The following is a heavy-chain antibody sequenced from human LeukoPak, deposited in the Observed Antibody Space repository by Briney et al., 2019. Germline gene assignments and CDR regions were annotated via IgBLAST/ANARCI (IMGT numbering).Heavy chain of an antibody. J-gene: IGHJ6*02. V-gene: IGHV3-30*18. Sequence: GGSLRLSCAASGFTFSSYGMHWVRQAPGKGLEWVAVISYDGSNKYYADSVKGRFTISRDSSKNTLYLQMNSLRAEDTAVYYCAKLVVTASYGMDVWGQGTTVTVSS. CDR1: GFTFSSYG. D-gene: IGHD2-21*02. CDR2: ISYDGSNK. CDR3: AKLVVTASYGMDV.